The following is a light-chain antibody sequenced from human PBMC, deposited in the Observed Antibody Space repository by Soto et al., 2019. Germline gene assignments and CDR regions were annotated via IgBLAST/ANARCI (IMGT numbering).Light chain of an antibody. CDR3: LQDYNRPYT. V-gene: IGKV3-11*01. CDR2: DAS. Sequence: VLTQSPATLSLSPGERATLSCRASQSVDRYLAWYQQKPGQAPRLLIYDASNRATGVPARFSGSGSGTDFTLTISSLETEDFATYYCLQDYNRPYTFGQGSRLEIK. CDR1: QSVDRY. J-gene: IGKJ2*01.